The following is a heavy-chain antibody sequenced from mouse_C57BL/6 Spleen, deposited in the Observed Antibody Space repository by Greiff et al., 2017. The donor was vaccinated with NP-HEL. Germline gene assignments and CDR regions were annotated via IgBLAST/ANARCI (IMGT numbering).Heavy chain of an antibody. CDR1: GYAFSSSW. J-gene: IGHJ3*01. D-gene: IGHD1-1*01. Sequence: VKLQESGPELVKPGASVKISCKASGYAFSSSWMNWVKQRPGKGLEWIGRIYPGDGDTNYNGKFKGKATLTADKSSSTAYMQLSSLTSEDSAVYFCARYYYGSKGAYWGQGTLVTVSA. V-gene: IGHV1-82*01. CDR3: ARYYYGSKGAY. CDR2: IYPGDGDT.